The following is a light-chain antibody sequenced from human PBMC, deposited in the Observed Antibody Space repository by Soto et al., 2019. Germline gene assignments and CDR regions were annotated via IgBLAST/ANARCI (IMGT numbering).Light chain of an antibody. Sequence: QSALTQPASGSGSPGQSITISCTAVDSDAGPYKFVSWYQQHPGKAPKIIIYDVYSRPSGISSPFSGSKSGNTATLTISGLQPEDEADYYCSSSTSNNLVFGGGTKVTVL. CDR2: DVY. CDR1: DSDAGPYKF. J-gene: IGLJ1*01. CDR3: SSSTSNNLV. V-gene: IGLV2-14*03.